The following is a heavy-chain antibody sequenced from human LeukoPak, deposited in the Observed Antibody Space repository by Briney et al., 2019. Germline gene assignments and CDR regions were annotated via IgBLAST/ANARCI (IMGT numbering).Heavy chain of an antibody. CDR2: IYHSGST. V-gene: IGHV4-30-2*01. CDR3: ARGPVSPKDYYYYYGMDV. D-gene: IGHD2-8*01. J-gene: IGHJ6*02. CDR1: GGSISSGGYS. Sequence: SETLSLTCAVSGGSISSGGYSWSWNRQPRGKGLEWIGYIYHSGSTYYNPSLKSRVTISVDRSKNQFSLKLSSVTAADAAVYYCARGPVSPKDYYYYYGMDVWGQGTTVTVSS.